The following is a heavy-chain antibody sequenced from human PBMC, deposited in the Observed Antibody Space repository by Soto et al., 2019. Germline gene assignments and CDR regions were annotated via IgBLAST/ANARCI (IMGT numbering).Heavy chain of an antibody. J-gene: IGHJ4*02. V-gene: IGHV1-18*01. CDR2: ISAYNGNT. CDR3: ARSEGGDSGDSRKFDY. CDR1: GYTFTSYG. D-gene: IGHD4-17*01. Sequence: QVQLVQSGAEVKKPGASVKVSCKASGYTFTSYGISWVRQAPGQGLEWMGWISAYNGNTNYAQKLQGRVTMTTDTTTSTANMELRSLRSDDTAVYYCARSEGGDSGDSRKFDYWGQGTLVTVSS.